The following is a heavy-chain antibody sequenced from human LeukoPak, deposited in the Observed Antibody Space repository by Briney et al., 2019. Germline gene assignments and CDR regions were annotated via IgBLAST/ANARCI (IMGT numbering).Heavy chain of an antibody. J-gene: IGHJ1*01. CDR2: IIPNFGTA. D-gene: IGHD2-15*01. CDR3: ARGCSGGSCYSAGYFQH. Sequence: SVKVSCKASGGTFSSYAISWVRQAPGQGLEWMGGIIPNFGTANYAQKFQGRVTITADESTSTAYMELSSLRSEDTAVYYCARGCSGGSCYSAGYFQHWGQGTLVTVSS. CDR1: GGTFSSYA. V-gene: IGHV1-69*13.